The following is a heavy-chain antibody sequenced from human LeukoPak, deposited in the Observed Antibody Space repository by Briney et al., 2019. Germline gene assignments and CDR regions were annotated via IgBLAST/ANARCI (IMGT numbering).Heavy chain of an antibody. D-gene: IGHD1-1*01. J-gene: IGHJ5*02. CDR3: AKGPREGTEYNYFDP. CDR1: GDSVSSGDYY. CDR2: IHHSGST. Sequence: PSETLSLTCSVSGDSVSSGDYYWNWIRQPPGKELEWNGYIHHSGSTNYNPSLNSRVTISLDTSKNHFSLRLTSVTAADTAVYFCAKGPREGTEYNYFDPWGQGTLVTVSS. V-gene: IGHV4-61*03.